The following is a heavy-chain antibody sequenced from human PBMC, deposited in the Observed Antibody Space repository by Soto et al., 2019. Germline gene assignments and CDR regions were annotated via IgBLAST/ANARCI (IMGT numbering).Heavy chain of an antibody. D-gene: IGHD1-26*01. CDR2: INAGNGNT. Sequence: QVQLVQSGAEVKKPGASVKVSCKASGYTFTSYAMHWVRQAPGQRLEWMGWINAGNGNTKYSQKFQGRVTITRDTSASTAYMELSSLRSEDTAVYYCASSLTPYSGSYPSGEHWFDPWGQGTLVTVSS. CDR3: ASSLTPYSGSYPSGEHWFDP. J-gene: IGHJ5*02. V-gene: IGHV1-3*01. CDR1: GYTFTSYA.